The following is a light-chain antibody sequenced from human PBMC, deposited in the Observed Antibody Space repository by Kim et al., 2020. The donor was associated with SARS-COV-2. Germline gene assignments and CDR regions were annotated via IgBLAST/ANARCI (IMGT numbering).Light chain of an antibody. CDR1: QSISSY. CDR3: QQRYSTPLT. CDR2: AAS. V-gene: IGKV1-39*01. J-gene: IGKJ4*01. Sequence: DIQMTQSPSSLSASVGDRVTITCRASQSISSYLNWYQQKPGKAPKLLIYAASSLQSGVPSRFSGSGSGTDVTLTISSLQPEDFATYYGQQRYSTPLTFGGGTEVDIK.